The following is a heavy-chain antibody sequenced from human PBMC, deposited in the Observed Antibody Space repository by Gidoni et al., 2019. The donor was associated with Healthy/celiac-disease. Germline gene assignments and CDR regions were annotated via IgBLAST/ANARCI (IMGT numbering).Heavy chain of an antibody. CDR3: AKECIAVAGDFDY. CDR2: ISYDGSKK. J-gene: IGHJ4*02. V-gene: IGHV3-30*18. Sequence: QVQLVGSGGGVVQPGGSLRRSCAASGVTFRSYGMHWVRQAPGQGLVWFAVISYDGSKKYYADAVKGRFTISRDNSKNTLYLQMNSLRADDTAVYYCAKECIAVAGDFDYCGQGTLVTVSS. CDR1: GVTFRSYG. D-gene: IGHD6-19*01.